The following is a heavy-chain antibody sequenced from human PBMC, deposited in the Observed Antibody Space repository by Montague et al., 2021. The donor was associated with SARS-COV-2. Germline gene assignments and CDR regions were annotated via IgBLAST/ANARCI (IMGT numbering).Heavy chain of an antibody. CDR1: GFSLSTSGVG. CDR2: IYWNDDK. Sequence: PALVKPTQTLTLTCRFSGFSLSTSGVGVAWIRQPPRKVLEWLAVIYWNDDKRYSPSLKNRLTVTKVTSKNEVILTMTNMDPVDIATYYCARSRSVGDVWSSYNWLDLGGQGTLVTVSS. D-gene: IGHD3-3*01. CDR3: ARSRSVGDVWSSYNWLDL. V-gene: IGHV2-5*01. J-gene: IGHJ5*02.